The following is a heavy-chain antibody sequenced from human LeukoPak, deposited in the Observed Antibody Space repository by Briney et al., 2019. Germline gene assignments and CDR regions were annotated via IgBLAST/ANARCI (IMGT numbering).Heavy chain of an antibody. CDR2: ISGSGGST. CDR3: AKSPRDYYDSSGPEELYYFDY. J-gene: IGHJ4*02. D-gene: IGHD3-22*01. Sequence: PGGSLRLSCAASGFTFSSYAMSWVRQAPGKGLERVSAISGSGGSTYYADSVKGRFTISRDNSKNTLYLQMNSLRAEDTAVYYCAKSPRDYYDSSGPEELYYFDYWGQGTLVTVSS. V-gene: IGHV3-23*01. CDR1: GFTFSSYA.